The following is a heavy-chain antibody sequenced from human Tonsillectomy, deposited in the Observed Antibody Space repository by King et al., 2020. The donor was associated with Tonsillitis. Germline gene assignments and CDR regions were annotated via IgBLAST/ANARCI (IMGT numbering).Heavy chain of an antibody. CDR3: ARDLVGYYYDSSDYYPSGY. Sequence: VQLVESGGGVVQPGRSLRLSCAVSGFTFSSFALHWVRQAPGKGLEWVALISFDGNNKYYADSVQGRFSISRDSSTNTLYLQMNSLRAEDTAVYYCARDLVGYYYDSSDYYPSGYWGQGTLVTVSS. CDR1: GFTFSSFA. CDR2: ISFDGNNK. J-gene: IGHJ4*02. D-gene: IGHD3-22*01. V-gene: IGHV3-30-3*01.